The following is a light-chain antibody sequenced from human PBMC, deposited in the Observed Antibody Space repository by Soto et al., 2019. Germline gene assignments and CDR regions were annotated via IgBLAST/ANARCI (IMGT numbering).Light chain of an antibody. V-gene: IGKV3-20*01. CDR1: QSVSSSY. CDR2: GAS. J-gene: IGKJ1*01. CDR3: HQYGSSPWT. Sequence: EIVLTQSPGTLSLSQGERATLSCRPSQSVSSSYLDWYQQKPGKAPRLRSYGASSRATGIPDRFSGSGSGTEFTLTSSRLEPDDLAVYYCHQYGSSPWTFGQGTKVDIK.